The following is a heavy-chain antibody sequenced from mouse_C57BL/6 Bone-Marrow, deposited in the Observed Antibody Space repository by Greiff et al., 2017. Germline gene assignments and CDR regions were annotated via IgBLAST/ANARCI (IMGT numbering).Heavy chain of an antibody. CDR1: GYTFTSYW. CDR3: ARSTVVATDY. Sequence: QVQLQQPGAELVMPGASVKLSCKASGYTFTSYWMHWVKQRPGQGLEWIGEIDPSDSYTNYNQKFKGKSTLTVDKSSSTAYMQLSSLTSEDSAVYYGARSTVVATDYWGKGTTLTVSS. V-gene: IGHV1-69*01. D-gene: IGHD1-1*01. CDR2: IDPSDSYT. J-gene: IGHJ2*01.